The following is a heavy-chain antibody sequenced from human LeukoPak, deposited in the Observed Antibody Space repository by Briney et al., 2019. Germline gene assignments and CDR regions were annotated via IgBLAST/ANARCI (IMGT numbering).Heavy chain of an antibody. Sequence: GRSLRLSCAASGFTFSSYGMHWVRQAPGKGLEWVAVISYDGSNKYYADSVKGRFTISRDNSKNTLYLQMNSLRAEDTAVYYCAREIVVVPAAMERYFDYWGQGTLVTVSS. CDR2: ISYDGSNK. V-gene: IGHV3-30*19. CDR3: AREIVVVPAAMERYFDY. CDR1: GFTFSSYG. D-gene: IGHD2-2*01. J-gene: IGHJ4*02.